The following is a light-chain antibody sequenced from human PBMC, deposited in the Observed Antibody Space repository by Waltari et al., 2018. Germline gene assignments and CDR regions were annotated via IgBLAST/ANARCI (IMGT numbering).Light chain of an antibody. J-gene: IGKJ4*01. CDR1: QSVTSN. Sequence: EIVMTQSPATLSVSPGERATLSCRASQSVTSNLAWYQQKPGQAPRLLIHDGSTRATGIPARFSGSGSGTEFTLTISSLRSDDFAVYSCQQYHTWPLTFGGGTKVEI. V-gene: IGKV3-15*01. CDR2: DGS. CDR3: QQYHTWPLT.